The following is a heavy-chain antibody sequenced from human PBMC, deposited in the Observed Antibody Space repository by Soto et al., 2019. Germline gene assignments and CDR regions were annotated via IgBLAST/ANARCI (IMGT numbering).Heavy chain of an antibody. CDR1: GGTFSSYT. D-gene: IGHD6-19*01. CDR2: IIPILGIA. CDR3: ARRIAVAGTRGNWFDP. Sequence: QVQLVQSGAEVKKPGSSVKVSCKASGGTFSSYTISWVRQAPGQGLEWMGRIIPILGIANYAQKFQGRVTITADKSTSTAYMELSSLRSEDTAVYYCARRIAVAGTRGNWFDPWGRGTLVTVSS. J-gene: IGHJ5*02. V-gene: IGHV1-69*02.